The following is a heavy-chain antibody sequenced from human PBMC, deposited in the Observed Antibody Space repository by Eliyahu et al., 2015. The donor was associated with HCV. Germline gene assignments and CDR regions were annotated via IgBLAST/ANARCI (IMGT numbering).Heavy chain of an antibody. J-gene: IGHJ4*02. V-gene: IGHV3-23*01. CDR3: AKDSNSPSGRYLDYFDY. CDR1: GFXFXNXA. Sequence: EVQLLESGGGLVQPGGSLXLSCAASGFXFXNXAMXWVRQAPGKGLEWVSGISGSAGSTYYADSVKGRFTISRDNSKNTLYLQLNSLRTEDTAVYYCAKDSNSPSGRYLDYFDYWGQGTLVTVSS. CDR2: ISGSAGST. D-gene: IGHD1-26*01.